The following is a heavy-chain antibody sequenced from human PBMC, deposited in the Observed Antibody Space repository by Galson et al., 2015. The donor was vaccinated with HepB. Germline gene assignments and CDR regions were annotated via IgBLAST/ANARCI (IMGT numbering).Heavy chain of an antibody. CDR2: IWYDGSNK. CDR1: GFTFSSYG. CDR3: ARGIIAAAGTGFDY. J-gene: IGHJ4*02. V-gene: IGHV3-33*08. Sequence: SLRLSCAASGFTFSSYGMHWVRQAPGKGLEWVAVIWYDGSNKYYADSVKGRFTISRDNSKNTLYLQMNSLRAEDTAVYYCARGIIAAAGTGFDYWGQGTLVTVSS. D-gene: IGHD6-13*01.